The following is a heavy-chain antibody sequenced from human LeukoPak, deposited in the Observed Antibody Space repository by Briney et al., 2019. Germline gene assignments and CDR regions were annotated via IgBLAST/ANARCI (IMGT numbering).Heavy chain of an antibody. D-gene: IGHD3-10*01. CDR2: IIPIFGTA. CDR1: EGTFSSYA. CDR3: ARAGERYYGSGSYPVYYYYYMDV. V-gene: IGHV1-69*05. J-gene: IGHJ6*03. Sequence: PVKVSCKASEGTFSSYAISWVRQAPGQGLEWMGGIIPIFGTANYAQKFQGRVTITTDESTSTAYMELSSLRSEDTAVYYCARAGERYYGSGSYPVYYYYYMDVWGKGTTVTVSS.